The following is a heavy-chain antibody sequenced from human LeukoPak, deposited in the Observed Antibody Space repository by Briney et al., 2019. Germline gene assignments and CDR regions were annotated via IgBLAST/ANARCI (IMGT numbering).Heavy chain of an antibody. Sequence: ASVTVSCKASGYTFTSYGISWVRQAPGQGLEWMEWIGAYNGNTNYAQKLQGRVTMTTDTSTSTAYMELRSLRSDDTAVYYCARLWRDIVVVPAAIAQFDYWGQGTLVTVSS. CDR2: IGAYNGNT. CDR1: GYTFTSYG. D-gene: IGHD2-2*01. V-gene: IGHV1-18*01. J-gene: IGHJ4*02. CDR3: ARLWRDIVVVPAAIAQFDY.